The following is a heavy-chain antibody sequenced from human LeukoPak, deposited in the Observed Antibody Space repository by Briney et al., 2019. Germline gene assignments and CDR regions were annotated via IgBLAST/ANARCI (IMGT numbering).Heavy chain of an antibody. CDR1: GFTFSSYG. CDR3: EKERGPPGRVTGGMDV. Sequence: GGSLRLSCAASGFTFSSYGMHWVRQAPGKGLEWVAVISYDGSNKYYADSVKGRFTISRDNSKNTLYLQMNSLRAEDTAVYYWEKERGPPGRVTGGMDVGAQGTTVTVPS. D-gene: IGHD2-21*02. V-gene: IGHV3-30*18. CDR2: ISYDGSNK. J-gene: IGHJ6*02.